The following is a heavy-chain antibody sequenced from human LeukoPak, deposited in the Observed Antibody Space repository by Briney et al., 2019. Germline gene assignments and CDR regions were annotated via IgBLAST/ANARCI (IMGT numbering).Heavy chain of an antibody. D-gene: IGHD6-13*01. V-gene: IGHV4-59*12. CDR3: AREPAAALFLPGSYFDY. J-gene: IGHJ4*02. Sequence: SETLSLTCTVSGGSISPYFWSWIRQPPGKGLEWIGTVFYSGSTYYNPSLKSRVTISVDPSKNQFSLSLCSVTAADTAVYYCAREPAAALFLPGSYFDYWGQGTLVTVSS. CDR1: GGSISPYF. CDR2: VFYSGST.